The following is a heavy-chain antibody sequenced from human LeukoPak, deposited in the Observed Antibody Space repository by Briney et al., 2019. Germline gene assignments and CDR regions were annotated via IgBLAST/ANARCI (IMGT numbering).Heavy chain of an antibody. CDR2: ISSSSSYI. Sequence: GGSLRLSCAASGFTFSSYSMNWVRQAPGKRLEWVSSISSSSSYIYYADSVKGRFTISRDNAKNSLYLQMNSLRAEDTAVYYCARDILTGRAGNDYWGQGTLVTVSS. D-gene: IGHD3-9*01. J-gene: IGHJ4*02. CDR3: ARDILTGRAGNDY. CDR1: GFTFSSYS. V-gene: IGHV3-21*01.